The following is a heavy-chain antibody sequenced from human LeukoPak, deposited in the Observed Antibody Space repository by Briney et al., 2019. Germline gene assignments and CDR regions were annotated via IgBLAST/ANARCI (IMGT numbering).Heavy chain of an antibody. CDR3: ARRKGYGYGIDF. Sequence: GGSLRLSCAASGFTFSDYEMTWVRQAPGKGLEWVSHIDGSGSPTHYADSVKGRFTISRDNAKNSLYLQLNSLRVEDTAVYYCARRKGYGYGIDFWGQGTLVTVS. V-gene: IGHV3-48*03. D-gene: IGHD5-18*01. CDR1: GFTFSDYE. CDR2: IDGSGSPT. J-gene: IGHJ4*02.